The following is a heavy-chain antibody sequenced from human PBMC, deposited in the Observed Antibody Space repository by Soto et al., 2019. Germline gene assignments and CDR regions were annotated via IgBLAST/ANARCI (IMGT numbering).Heavy chain of an antibody. Sequence: QVQLQESGPGLVKPSETLSLTCTVSGGSINNHYWSWIRQPPGKGLEWIGYSYYTGSTNYNPYLKSRVTISVDTSKNQFSLNLTSLTAAEAAIYYCARSNWYSEYWGQATLVTVSS. CDR3: ARSNWYSEY. D-gene: IGHD7-27*01. V-gene: IGHV4-59*11. CDR1: GGSINNHY. J-gene: IGHJ4*02. CDR2: SYYTGST.